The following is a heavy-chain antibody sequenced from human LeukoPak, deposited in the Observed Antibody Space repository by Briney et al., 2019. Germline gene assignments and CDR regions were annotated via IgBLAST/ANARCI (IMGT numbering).Heavy chain of an antibody. CDR1: GGSISSYY. J-gene: IGHJ3*02. CDR2: IYYSGST. D-gene: IGHD5-18*01. CDR3: ARAVEEPWIQLWPYRSDAFDI. V-gene: IGHV4-59*01. Sequence: SETLSLTCTVSGGSISSYYWSWIRQPPGKGLEWIGYIYYSGSTNYNPSLKSRVTISVDTSKNQFSLKLSSVTAADTAVYYCARAVEEPWIQLWPYRSDAFDIWGQGTTVTVSS.